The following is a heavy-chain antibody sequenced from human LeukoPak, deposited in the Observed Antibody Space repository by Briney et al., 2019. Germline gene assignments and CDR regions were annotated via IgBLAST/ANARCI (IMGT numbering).Heavy chain of an antibody. D-gene: IGHD3-3*01. CDR1: GFTFSSYG. CDR3: AKVIQYYDFWSGYRGGGFDP. CDR2: IWYDGSNK. Sequence: GGSLRLSCAASGFTFSSYGMHWVRQAPGKGLEWVAVIWYDGSNKYYADSVKGRFTISRDNSKNTLYLQMNSLRAEDTAVYYCAKVIQYYDFWSGYRGGGFDPWGQGTLVTVSS. V-gene: IGHV3-33*06. J-gene: IGHJ5*02.